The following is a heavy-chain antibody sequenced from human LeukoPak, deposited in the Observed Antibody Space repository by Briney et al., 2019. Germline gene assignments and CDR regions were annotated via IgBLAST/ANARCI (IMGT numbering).Heavy chain of an antibody. Sequence: KPSGTLSLTCPVPGGSIGSGDLHWGWIRQPPGKGLEWIGSISNGGNTYYNASLKSRVTISVEKSKNQFSLKLRFVTAADTAVYFCARLSYRRFDYWGHGNLVTVSA. J-gene: IGHJ4*01. CDR3: ARLSYRRFDY. V-gene: IGHV4-39*01. D-gene: IGHD4-11*01. CDR2: ISNGGNT. CDR1: GGSIGSGDLH.